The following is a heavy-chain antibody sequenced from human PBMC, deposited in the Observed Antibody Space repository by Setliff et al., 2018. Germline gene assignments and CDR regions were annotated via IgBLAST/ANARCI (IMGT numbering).Heavy chain of an antibody. Sequence: SETLSLTCTVSDDSFTSSRYYWVWIRQAPGSGLEWIGSISYSGTPYYNASVESRVTISIDTSRNQFSLELRSVTVADTATYYCVRPGGTTVVARHFDCWGSGILVTVSS. J-gene: IGHJ4*01. CDR1: DDSFTSSRYY. D-gene: IGHD2-15*01. CDR2: ISYSGTP. V-gene: IGHV4-39*01. CDR3: VRPGGTTVVARHFDC.